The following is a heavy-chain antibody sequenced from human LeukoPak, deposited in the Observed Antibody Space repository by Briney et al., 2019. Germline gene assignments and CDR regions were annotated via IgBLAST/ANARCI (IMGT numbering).Heavy chain of an antibody. Sequence: PGRSLRLSCAASGFTFSSYGMHWVRQAPGKGLEWVAVISYDGSNKYYADSVKGRFTISRDNSKNTLYPQMNSLRAEDTAVYYCAKDGGSYWSGYYFDYWGQGTLVTVSS. CDR2: ISYDGSNK. CDR3: AKDGGSYWSGYYFDY. J-gene: IGHJ4*02. V-gene: IGHV3-30*18. CDR1: GFTFSSYG. D-gene: IGHD1-26*01.